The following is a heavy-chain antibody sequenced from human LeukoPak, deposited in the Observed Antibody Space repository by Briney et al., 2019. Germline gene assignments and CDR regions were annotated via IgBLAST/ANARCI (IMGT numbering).Heavy chain of an antibody. CDR2: IIPIFGTA. CDR1: GGTFSSYA. CDR3: ARGLAGYSSSRFDP. V-gene: IGHV1-69*13. J-gene: IGHJ5*02. D-gene: IGHD6-13*01. Sequence: SVTVSCTASGGTFSSYAISWVRQAPGQGLEWMGGIIPIFGTANYAQKFQGRVTITADESTSTAYMELSSLRPEDTAVYYCARGLAGYSSSRFDPWGQGTLVTVSS.